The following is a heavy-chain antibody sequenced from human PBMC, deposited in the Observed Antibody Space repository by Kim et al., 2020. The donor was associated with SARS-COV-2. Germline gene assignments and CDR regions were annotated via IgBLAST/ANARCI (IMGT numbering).Heavy chain of an antibody. CDR1: GFTFSSYA. CDR2: ISYDGSNK. D-gene: IGHD5-12*01. J-gene: IGHJ3*02. CDR3: ARDNTPTRDGYKPGAFDI. Sequence: GGSLRLSCAASGFTFSSYAMHWVRQAPGKGLEWVAVISYDGSNKYYADSVKGRFTISRDNSKNTLYLQMNSLRAEDTAVYYCARDNTPTRDGYKPGAFDIWGQGTMVTVSS. V-gene: IGHV3-30*04.